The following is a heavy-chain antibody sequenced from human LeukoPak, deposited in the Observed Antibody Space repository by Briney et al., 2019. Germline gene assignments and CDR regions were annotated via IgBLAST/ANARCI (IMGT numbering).Heavy chain of an antibody. J-gene: IGHJ5*02. D-gene: IGHD2-2*01. V-gene: IGHV4-39*01. CDR2: IYYSGST. Sequence: SETLSLTCTVSGGSISSSSYYWGWIRQPPGKGLEWIGSIYYSGSTYCNPSLKSRVTISVDTSKNQFSLKLSSVTAADTAVYYCASPHCSSTSCYGWFDPWGQGTLVTVSS. CDR1: GGSISSSSYY. CDR3: ASPHCSSTSCYGWFDP.